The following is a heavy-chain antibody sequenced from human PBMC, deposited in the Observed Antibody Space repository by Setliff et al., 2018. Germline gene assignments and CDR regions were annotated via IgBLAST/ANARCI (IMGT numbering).Heavy chain of an antibody. CDR3: ARGRERDYNFWSGYYTYYYYGMDV. J-gene: IGHJ6*02. V-gene: IGHV1-8*02. CDR2: MNPNSGNT. CDR1: GYTFTSYD. D-gene: IGHD3-3*01. Sequence: ASVKVSCKASGYTFTSYDINWVRQATGQGLEWMGWMNPNSGNTGYAQKFQGRVTMTRNTSISTAYMELGSLRSEDTAVYYCARGRERDYNFWSGYYTYYYYGMDVWGQGTTVTVSS.